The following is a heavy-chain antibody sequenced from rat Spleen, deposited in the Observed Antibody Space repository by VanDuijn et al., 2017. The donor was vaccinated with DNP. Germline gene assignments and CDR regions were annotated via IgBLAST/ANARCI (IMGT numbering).Heavy chain of an antibody. D-gene: IGHD1-11*01. CDR3: ATHDAYGPPMDA. Sequence: EVQLVESGGGLVQPGGSLKLSCAASGFTFSDYNMAWVRQAPKKGLEWVASISAGGGNTYYRDSVKGRFTISRENAENTQYLQMDSLRSEDTATYYCATHDAYGPPMDAWGQGTSVTVSS. V-gene: IGHV5S13*01. CDR2: ISAGGGNT. CDR1: GFTFSDYN. J-gene: IGHJ4*01.